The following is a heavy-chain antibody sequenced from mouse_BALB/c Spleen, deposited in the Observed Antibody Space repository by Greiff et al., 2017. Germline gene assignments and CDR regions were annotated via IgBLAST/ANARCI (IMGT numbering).Heavy chain of an antibody. D-gene: IGHD3-1*01. J-gene: IGHJ4*01. V-gene: IGHV5-17*02. CDR1: GFTFSSFG. CDR3: ASSGGDY. CDR2: ISSGSSTI. Sequence: EVKLMESGGGLVKPGGSLKLSCAASGFTFSSFGMHWVRQAPEKGLEWVAYISSGSSTIYYADTVKGRFTISRDNPKNTLFLQMTSLRSEDTAMYYCASSGGDYWGQGTSVTVSS.